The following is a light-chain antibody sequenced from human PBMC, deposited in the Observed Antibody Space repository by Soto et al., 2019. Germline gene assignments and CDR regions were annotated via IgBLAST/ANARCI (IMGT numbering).Light chain of an antibody. V-gene: IGLV1-44*01. CDR3: GAWDDILNGYV. CDR2: NNN. CDR1: RSNIGSNA. J-gene: IGLJ1*01. Sequence: QSVLAQPRSASGTPGQRVTISCSGSRSNIGSNAVNWYQQLPGAAPKVLIQNNNQRPSGVPDRFSGSKSGTSASLAISGLQSGDEADYYCGAWDDILNGYVFGFGTKVTVL.